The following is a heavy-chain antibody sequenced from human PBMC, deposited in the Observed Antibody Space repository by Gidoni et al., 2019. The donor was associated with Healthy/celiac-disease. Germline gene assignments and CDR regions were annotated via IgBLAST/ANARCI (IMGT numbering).Heavy chain of an antibody. Sequence: QVPLVQSGAAVKKPGASVKVSCKASGYTFTGSYMHWVRQARGQGLEWMGWINPNSGGTNYAQELQGWVTMTRDTSISTAYMELSRLRSDDTAVYYCARATTGVLSGMDVWGQGTTVTVSS. V-gene: IGHV1-2*04. CDR3: ARATTGVLSGMDV. CDR1: GYTFTGSY. D-gene: IGHD4-17*01. J-gene: IGHJ6*02. CDR2: INPNSGGT.